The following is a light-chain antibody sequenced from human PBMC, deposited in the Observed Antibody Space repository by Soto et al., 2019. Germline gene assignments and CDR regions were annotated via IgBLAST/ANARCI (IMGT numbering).Light chain of an antibody. CDR1: QSVSSSY. CDR2: GAS. Sequence: EIGLTQSPGTLSLSPGERATLSCRASQSVSSSYLAWYQQKPGQAPRLLIYGASSRATGIPDRFSGSGSGTDFTLTISRLEPEDFAVYYCQQYGSSPRFTFGPGTKVHIK. CDR3: QQYGSSPRFT. V-gene: IGKV3-20*01. J-gene: IGKJ3*01.